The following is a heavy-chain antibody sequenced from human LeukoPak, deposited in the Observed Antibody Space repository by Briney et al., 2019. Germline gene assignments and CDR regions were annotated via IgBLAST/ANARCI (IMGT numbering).Heavy chain of an antibody. J-gene: IGHJ4*02. V-gene: IGHV4-59*01. CDR2: ISYSGST. CDR1: AGSISSYY. D-gene: IGHD5-24*01. CDR3: ARVGRGYNYYFFDY. Sequence: MASETLSLTCTVSAGSISSYYWSWIRQPPGKGLEWIGYISYSGSTNYNPSLKSRVTISVDTSKNQFSLKLSSVTAADTAVYHCARVGRGYNYYFFDYWGQGTLVTVSS.